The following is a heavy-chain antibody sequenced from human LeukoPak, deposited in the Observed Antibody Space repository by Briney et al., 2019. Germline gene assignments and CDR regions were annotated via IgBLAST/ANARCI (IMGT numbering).Heavy chain of an antibody. CDR1: GGSFSGYY. D-gene: IGHD3-3*01. V-gene: IGHV4-34*01. J-gene: IGHJ6*03. CDR2: INHSGST. CDR3: ARQRSGYYNYYYYYYMDV. Sequence: SETLSLTCVVYGGSFSGYYWSWIRQPPGKGLEWIGEINHSGSTNYNPSLKSRVTISVDTSKNQFSLKLSSVTAADTAVYYCARQRSGYYNYYYYYYMDVWGKGTTVTISS.